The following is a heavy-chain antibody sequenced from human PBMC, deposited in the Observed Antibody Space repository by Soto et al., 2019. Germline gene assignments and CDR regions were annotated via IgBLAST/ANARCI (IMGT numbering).Heavy chain of an antibody. Sequence: ASVKVSCKASGYTFTSYYMHWVRQAPGQGLEWMGIINPSGGSTSYAQKFQGRVTMTRDTSTSTVYMELSSLRSEDTAVYYCARERDYDFWSGYRPDSANYYGMDVWGQGTTVTVSS. J-gene: IGHJ6*02. CDR3: ARERDYDFWSGYRPDSANYYGMDV. CDR2: INPSGGST. V-gene: IGHV1-46*01. CDR1: GYTFTSYY. D-gene: IGHD3-3*01.